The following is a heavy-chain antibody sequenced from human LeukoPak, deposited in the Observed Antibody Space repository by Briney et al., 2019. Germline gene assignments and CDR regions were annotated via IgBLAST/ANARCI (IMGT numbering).Heavy chain of an antibody. J-gene: IGHJ6*04. CDR3: AELGITMIGGV. CDR1: GFTFNSYE. V-gene: IGHV3-48*03. CDR2: ISSSGSTI. D-gene: IGHD3-10*02. Sequence: GGSLRLSCAASGFTFNSYEMNWVRQAPGKGVEWVSYISSSGSTIYYADSVKGRFTISRDNAKNSLYLQMNSLRAEDTAVYYCAELGITMIGGVWGKGTTVTISS.